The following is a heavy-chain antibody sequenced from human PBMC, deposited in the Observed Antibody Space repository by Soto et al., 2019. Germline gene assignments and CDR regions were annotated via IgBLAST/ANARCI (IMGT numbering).Heavy chain of an antibody. D-gene: IGHD2-8*02. CDR2: IDPSDSYT. Sequence: GESLKISCKGSGYSFTSYWISWVRQMPGKGLEWMGRIDPSDSYTNYSPSFQGHVTISRDNSKNTLFLQMNNLRVEDTAVYYCAKESPGAPDSYYHYYGLDVWGQGTTVTVSS. CDR1: GYSFTSYW. J-gene: IGHJ6*02. CDR3: AKESPGAPDSYYHYYGLDV. V-gene: IGHV5-10-1*01.